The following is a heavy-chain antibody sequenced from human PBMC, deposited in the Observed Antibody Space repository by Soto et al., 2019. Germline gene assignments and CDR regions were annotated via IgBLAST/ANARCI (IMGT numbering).Heavy chain of an antibody. J-gene: IGHJ4*02. Sequence: QVQLQESGPGLVKPSQTLSLTCTVSAGSIRSGDYYWTWIRQHPGKGLEWIGYIDHSGSAYYNPSHTSRATISPDTSNNQFSLKMTSVTAADAAVYYCAGELGTFYFDHWGQGTLVTVSS. CDR2: IDHSGSA. D-gene: IGHD7-27*01. V-gene: IGHV4-30-4*01. CDR3: AGELGTFYFDH. CDR1: AGSIRSGDYY.